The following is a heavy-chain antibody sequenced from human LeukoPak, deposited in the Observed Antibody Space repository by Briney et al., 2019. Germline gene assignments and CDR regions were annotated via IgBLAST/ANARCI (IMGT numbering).Heavy chain of an antibody. V-gene: IGHV1-69*04. Sequence: SVKVSCKASGGTFSSYAISWVRQAPGQGLEWMGRIIPILGIANYAQKFQGRVTITADKSTSTAYMELSSLRSEDSAVYYCASLETGSKALDYWGQGTLVTVSS. D-gene: IGHD1-1*01. CDR1: GGTFSSYA. CDR3: ASLETGSKALDY. CDR2: IIPILGIA. J-gene: IGHJ4*02.